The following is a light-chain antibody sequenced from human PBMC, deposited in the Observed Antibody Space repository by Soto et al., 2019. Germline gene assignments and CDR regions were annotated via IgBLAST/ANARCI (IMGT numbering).Light chain of an antibody. CDR2: AAS. CDR3: QSYGGPLLFT. J-gene: IGKJ2*01. Sequence: EIVLTQSPGTLSLSPGERATLSCRASQSVGNTYLASYQQKPGQAPRLLIHAASSRATGVPDRFSGSGSGTDFTLTISSLEPEDSALYYCQSYGGPLLFTFGPGTKLEI. V-gene: IGKV3-20*01. CDR1: QSVGNTY.